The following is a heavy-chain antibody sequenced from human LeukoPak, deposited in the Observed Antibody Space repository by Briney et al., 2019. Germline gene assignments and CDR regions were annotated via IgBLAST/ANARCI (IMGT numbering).Heavy chain of an antibody. CDR1: GFTFRSNS. D-gene: IGHD3-10*01. CDR2: ITGTGENT. V-gene: IGHV3-23*01. CDR3: AKIGGYFDY. Sequence: GGSLRLSCAASGFTFRSNSMSWVRQAPGKGLEWVSAITGTGENTYYADFVKGWFTISRDNSNNTLYLQMNSLRAEDTAVYYCAKIGGYFDYWGQGTLVTVSS. J-gene: IGHJ4*02.